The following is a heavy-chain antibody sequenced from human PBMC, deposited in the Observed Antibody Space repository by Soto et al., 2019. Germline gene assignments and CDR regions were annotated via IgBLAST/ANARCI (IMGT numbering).Heavy chain of an antibody. CDR2: ISGDSRYT. V-gene: IGHV3-11*03. D-gene: IGHD6-13*01. J-gene: IGHJ3*02. CDR3: ATGQQVRMADI. Sequence: QVQLLESGGGLVKPGGSLRLSCATSEFTVSAYYMAWLRQAPGKGLEWISYISGDSRYTTYADSVKGRFTISRDNAENSLYLQMNSLRVEDTAVYFCATGQQVRMADIWGQGTMVTVSS. CDR1: EFTVSAYY.